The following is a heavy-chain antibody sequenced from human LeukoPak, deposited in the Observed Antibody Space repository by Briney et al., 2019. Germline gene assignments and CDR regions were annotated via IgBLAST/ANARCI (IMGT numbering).Heavy chain of an antibody. CDR3: ARTRGDIIAAAADAFDI. J-gene: IGHJ3*02. Sequence: SETLSLTCTVSGGSISSSSYYWGWIRQPPGKGLEWIGSIYYSGSTYYNPSLKSRVTISVDTSKNQFSLKLSSVTAADTAVYYCARTRGDIIAAAADAFDIWGQGTMVTVSS. CDR2: IYYSGST. CDR1: GGSISSSSYY. V-gene: IGHV4-39*01. D-gene: IGHD6-13*01.